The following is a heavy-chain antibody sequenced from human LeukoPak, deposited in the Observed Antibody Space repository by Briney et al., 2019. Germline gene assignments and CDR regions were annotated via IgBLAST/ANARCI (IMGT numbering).Heavy chain of an antibody. CDR1: GGTFSSYA. V-gene: IGHV1-69*05. CDR3: AMGLAAAGTSYYYYMDV. CDR2: IIPIFGTA. D-gene: IGHD6-13*01. J-gene: IGHJ6*03. Sequence: SVKVSCKASGGTFSSYAISWVRQAPGQGLEWMGRIIPIFGTADYAQKFQGRVTITTDESTSTAYMELSSLRSEDTAVYYCAMGLAAAGTSYYYYMDVWGKGTTVTVSS.